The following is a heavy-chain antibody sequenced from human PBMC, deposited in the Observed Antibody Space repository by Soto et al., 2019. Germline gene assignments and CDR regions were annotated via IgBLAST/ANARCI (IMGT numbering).Heavy chain of an antibody. J-gene: IGHJ4*02. D-gene: IGHD3-16*01. CDR2: IGGSGSST. CDR1: GFAFRNYA. Sequence: GGFLRLSCAASGFAFRNYAMTWVRQAPGKGLEWVSAIGGSGSSTYYADFVMGRFTISRDNSKNTLYLQMNSLRAEDTAVYYCAKYDGRTLYYDYWGQGTQVTVSS. CDR3: AKYDGRTLYYDY. V-gene: IGHV3-23*01.